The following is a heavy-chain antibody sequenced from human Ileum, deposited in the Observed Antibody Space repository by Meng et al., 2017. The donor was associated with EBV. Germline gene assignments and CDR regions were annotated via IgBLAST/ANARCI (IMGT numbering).Heavy chain of an antibody. CDR3: VRGRNDYLGIIDS. CDR1: SAVCSRGTSY. D-gene: IGHD5-24*01. CDR2: VYSTGNT. V-gene: IGHV4-61*01. Sequence: LHVSCPRLVTASETLSFTCNVSSAVCSRGTSYWSWVRTRPGKGLESIGDVYSTGNTKQNPPLKSRVTVSADASNNQFCLKLTSVTVADTAVYYCVRGRNDYLGIIDSWGQGVLVTVSS. J-gene: IGHJ4*02.